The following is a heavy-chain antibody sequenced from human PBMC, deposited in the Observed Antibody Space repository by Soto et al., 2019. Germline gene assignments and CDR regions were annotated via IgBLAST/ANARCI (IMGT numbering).Heavy chain of an antibody. D-gene: IGHD2-15*01. Sequence: ASVKVSCKASGYSFTIYGITWVRQAPGQGLEWMGWISTYNGNTNYAQNFQGRVSMARDTSTSTAYMELRSLRSDDTAVYYCARDRGRSCIGGTCPFDYWGQGTLVTVSS. CDR3: ARDRGRSCIGGTCPFDY. V-gene: IGHV1-18*01. CDR2: ISTYNGNT. CDR1: GYSFTIYG. J-gene: IGHJ4*02.